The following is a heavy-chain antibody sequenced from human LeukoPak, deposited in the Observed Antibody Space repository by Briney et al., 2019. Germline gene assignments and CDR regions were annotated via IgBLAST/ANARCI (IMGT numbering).Heavy chain of an antibody. D-gene: IGHD6-19*01. CDR3: AKDHNPTDGHWLAYFDS. V-gene: IGHV3-23*01. CDR2: LSGSGDST. J-gene: IGHJ4*02. CDR1: GFTFSSHA. Sequence: GGSLRLSCAASGFTFSSHAINWVRQAPGKGLEWISALSGSGDSTYYADSVKGRFTISRDNSKNMMYLQMNSLRAEDTAVYYCAKDHNPTDGHWLAYFDSWGQGTLITVSS.